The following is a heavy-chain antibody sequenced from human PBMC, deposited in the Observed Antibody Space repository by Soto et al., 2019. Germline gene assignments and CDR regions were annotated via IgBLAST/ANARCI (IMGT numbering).Heavy chain of an antibody. CDR1: GGSISSGGYS. D-gene: IGHD1-1*01. CDR3: ARGLWNDVFQY. J-gene: IGHJ1*01. CDR2: VHHTGST. Sequence: PSETVSLTCAVSGGSISSGGYSWTWIRQPPGKGLEWIGHVHHTGSTTYNPSLKTRVNISVDRPNNQFFLTLTSATAADSAIYYCARGLWNDVFQYWGRGILVTVSS. V-gene: IGHV4-30-2*01.